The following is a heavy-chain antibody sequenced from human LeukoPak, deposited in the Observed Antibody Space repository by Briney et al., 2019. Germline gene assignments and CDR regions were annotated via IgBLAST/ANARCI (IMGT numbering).Heavy chain of an antibody. CDR3: ARGSCSGDTCHSWFFDY. CDR2: IYYSGST. D-gene: IGHD2-15*01. Sequence: PSETLSLTCTVSGGSINSGGYYWSWIRQHPGKGLEWIGYIYYSGSTYYNPSLKSRVTISVDTSKNQFSLKLSSVTAADTAVYYCARGSCSGDTCHSWFFDYWGQGTLVTVSS. J-gene: IGHJ4*02. CDR1: GGSINSGGYY. V-gene: IGHV4-31*03.